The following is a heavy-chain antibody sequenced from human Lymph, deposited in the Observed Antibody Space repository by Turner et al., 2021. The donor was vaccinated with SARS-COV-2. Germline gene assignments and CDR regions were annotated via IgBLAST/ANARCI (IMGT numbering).Heavy chain of an antibody. V-gene: IGHV3-43*02. CDR2: ISGDGGGT. CDR3: AKDPGYCSGGSCYSRTYFDF. CDR1: GFTFDDYA. D-gene: IGHD2-15*01. J-gene: IGHJ4*02. Sequence: EVQLVESGGGVVQPGGSLRLSCAASGFTFDDYAMHWVRQAPGKGLEWVSLISGDGGGTYYADSVKGRLTISRDNSKNSLSLQMNSLRAEDTALYYCAKDPGYCSGGSCYSRTYFDFWGQGTLVTVSA.